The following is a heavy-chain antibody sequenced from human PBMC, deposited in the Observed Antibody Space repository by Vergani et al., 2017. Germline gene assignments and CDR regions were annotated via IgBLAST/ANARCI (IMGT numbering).Heavy chain of an antibody. CDR2: IYTSGST. Sequence: QVQLQESGPGLVKPSQTLSLTCTVSGGSISSGSYYWSWIRQPAGKGLEWIGRIYTSGSTNYNPSLKSRVTMSVDTSKNQFSLKLSSVTAADTAVYYCARGITIFGGGGWFDPGAREPWSPSPQ. CDR1: GGSISSGSYY. CDR3: ARGITIFGGGGWFDP. J-gene: IGHJ5*02. D-gene: IGHD3-3*01. V-gene: IGHV4-61*02.